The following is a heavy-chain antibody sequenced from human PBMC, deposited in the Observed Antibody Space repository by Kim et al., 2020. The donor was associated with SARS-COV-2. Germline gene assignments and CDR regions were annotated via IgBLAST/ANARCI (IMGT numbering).Heavy chain of an antibody. J-gene: IGHJ6*01. CDR3: VRDQGRGGSCCYNGMDV. D-gene: IGHD2-15*01. CDR2: VSYSGST. CDR1: GVSIRSDHYY. Sequence: SETLSLTCSVSGVSIRSDHYYWTWIRQHPGKGLEWIGFVSYSGSTNYNPSLKNRISISQDTSKNQFSLKLNLVTGADTAVYFCVRDQGRGGSCCYNGMDV. V-gene: IGHV4-31*03.